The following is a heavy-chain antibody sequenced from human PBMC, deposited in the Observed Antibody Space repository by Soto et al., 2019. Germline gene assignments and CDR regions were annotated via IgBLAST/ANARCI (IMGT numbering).Heavy chain of an antibody. CDR2: ISYSGAT. CDR3: ARGFAIDWYTYYFDY. Sequence: QVQLQESGPGLVKPSETLSLTCTVSGASISGYHWSWIRQPPGKGLECLGYISYSGATNYNPSLKSRGTMSIDTSKNQFSLQLNSVTAADTAVYYCARGFAIDWYTYYFDYWGQGPLVTVSS. D-gene: IGHD3-9*01. J-gene: IGHJ4*02. CDR1: GASISGYH. V-gene: IGHV4-59*08.